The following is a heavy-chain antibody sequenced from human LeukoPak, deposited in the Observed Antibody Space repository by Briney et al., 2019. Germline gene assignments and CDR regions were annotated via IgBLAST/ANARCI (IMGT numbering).Heavy chain of an antibody. D-gene: IGHD6-13*01. Sequence: PGGSLRLSCAASGFTFSSYAMSWVRQAPGKGLEWVSAISGSGGSTYYTDSVKGRFTISRDNSKDTLYLQMNSLRAEDTAVYYCAKDRDSSWGFTHDAFDIWGQGTMVTVSS. CDR2: ISGSGGST. CDR1: GFTFSSYA. J-gene: IGHJ3*02. V-gene: IGHV3-23*01. CDR3: AKDRDSSWGFTHDAFDI.